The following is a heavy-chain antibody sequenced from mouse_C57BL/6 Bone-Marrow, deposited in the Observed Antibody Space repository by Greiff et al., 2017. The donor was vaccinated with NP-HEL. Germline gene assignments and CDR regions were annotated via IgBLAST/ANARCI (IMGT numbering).Heavy chain of an antibody. J-gene: IGHJ4*01. D-gene: IGHD2-4*01. Sequence: QVQLQQPGAELVKPGASVKLSCKASGYTFTSYWMHWVKQRPGQGLEWIGMIHPNSGSTNYNEKFKSKATLTVDKSSSTAYMQLSSLTSEDSAVYYCARIYYDGPYYYAMDYWGQGTSVTVSS. CDR3: ARIYYDGPYYYAMDY. V-gene: IGHV1-64*01. CDR1: GYTFTSYW. CDR2: IHPNSGST.